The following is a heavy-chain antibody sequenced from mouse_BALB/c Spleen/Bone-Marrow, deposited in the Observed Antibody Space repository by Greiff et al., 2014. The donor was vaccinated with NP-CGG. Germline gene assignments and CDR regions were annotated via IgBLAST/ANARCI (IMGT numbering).Heavy chain of an antibody. CDR3: AAGYYGNSGWFAY. CDR1: GYTFTSYT. D-gene: IGHD2-1*01. J-gene: IGHJ3*01. CDR2: INPSSGYT. V-gene: IGHV1-4*01. Sequence: VQLQQSGAELARPGASVKMSCKASGYTFTSYTMHWVNQRPGQGLEWIGYINPSSGYTNYNQKFKDKATLTADKSSSTAYMQLSSLTSEDSAVYYCAAGYYGNSGWFAYWGQGTLVTVSA.